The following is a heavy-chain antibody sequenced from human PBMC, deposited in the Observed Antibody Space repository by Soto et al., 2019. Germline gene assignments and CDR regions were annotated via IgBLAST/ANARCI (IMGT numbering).Heavy chain of an antibody. CDR3: ARDER. Sequence: GGSLRLSCGASGCNFNVYWMSWVRQAPGKGLEWVATIRPDGGDEYYVDSLKGRFTISRDNAKKSLYLQMDSLRVEDTAVYYCARDERWGQGTLVTVSS. CDR1: GCNFNVYW. V-gene: IGHV3-7*05. J-gene: IGHJ4*02. CDR2: IRPDGGDE.